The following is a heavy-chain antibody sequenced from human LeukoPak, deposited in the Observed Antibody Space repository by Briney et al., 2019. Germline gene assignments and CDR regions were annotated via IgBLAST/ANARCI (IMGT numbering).Heavy chain of an antibody. D-gene: IGHD5-24*01. J-gene: IGHJ4*02. Sequence: ASVKVSCKASGYTFTSHFMHWVRQAPGQGLEWMGIINPRGGSTSYAQKFQGRVTMTRDMSTSTVYMELSSLRSEDTAVYYCASGSRDGYNLAYWGQGTLVTVSS. V-gene: IGHV1-46*01. CDR2: INPRGGST. CDR1: GYTFTSHF. CDR3: ASGSRDGYNLAY.